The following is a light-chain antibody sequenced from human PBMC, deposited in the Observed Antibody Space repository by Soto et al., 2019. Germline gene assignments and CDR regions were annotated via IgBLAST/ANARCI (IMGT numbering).Light chain of an antibody. CDR1: QSVSSY. V-gene: IGKV3-11*01. Sequence: EIVLTQSPVTLSLSPGERATLSCRASQSVSSYLGWYQQKPGQAPRLLIYDASNRATGIPARFSGSGSGTDLTLTISSLEPEDFVVYYCQQRSNWPITFGQGTRLKIK. CDR2: DAS. CDR3: QQRSNWPIT. J-gene: IGKJ5*01.